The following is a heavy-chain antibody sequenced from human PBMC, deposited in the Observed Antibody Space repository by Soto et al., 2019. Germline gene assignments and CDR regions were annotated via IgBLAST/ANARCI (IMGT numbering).Heavy chain of an antibody. CDR3: ARAVVVVAATRYYYYYYMDV. Sequence: PSVTLSLTCTVSGGSISSGGYYWSWIRQHPGKGLEWIGYIYYSGSTYYNPSLKGRVTISVDTSKNQFSLKLSSVTAADTAVYYYARAVVVVAATRYYYYYYMDVWGKGTTVTVSS. CDR2: IYYSGST. D-gene: IGHD2-15*01. J-gene: IGHJ6*03. CDR1: GGSISSGGYY. V-gene: IGHV4-31*03.